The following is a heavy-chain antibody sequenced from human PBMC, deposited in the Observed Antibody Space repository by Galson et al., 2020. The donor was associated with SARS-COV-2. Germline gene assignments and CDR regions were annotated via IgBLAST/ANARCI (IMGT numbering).Heavy chain of an antibody. Sequence: GGSLRLSCAVSGFTFSSYSMNWVRQAPGKGLEWVSSISSSSDYIYYEDSMKGRFTISRDNAKNSLSLQMNSLRAEDTAVYYCARDASWAMFGMDVWGPGTTVTVSS. CDR3: ARDASWAMFGMDV. CDR1: GFTFSSYS. V-gene: IGHV3-21*01. D-gene: IGHD1-26*01. CDR2: ISSSSDYI. J-gene: IGHJ6*02.